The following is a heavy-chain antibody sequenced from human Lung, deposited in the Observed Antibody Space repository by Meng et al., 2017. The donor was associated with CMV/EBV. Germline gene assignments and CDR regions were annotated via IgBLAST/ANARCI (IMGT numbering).Heavy chain of an antibody. Sequence: ESLKISCAASGFTFSTAWMSWVRQAPGKGLEWVGRIKSKTDGGTTDYAAPVKGRFTMSRDDLRNTLYLQMNSLKTDDTGVYYCTTGRRFDYWGHGTLVTVSS. CDR1: GFTFSTAW. CDR2: IKSKTDGGTT. J-gene: IGHJ4*01. CDR3: TTGRRFDY. V-gene: IGHV3-15*01.